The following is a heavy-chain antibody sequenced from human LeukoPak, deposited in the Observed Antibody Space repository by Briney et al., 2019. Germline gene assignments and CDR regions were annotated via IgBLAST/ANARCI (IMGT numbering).Heavy chain of an antibody. CDR3: ARVRRYYYDSSRSFDY. D-gene: IGHD3-22*01. CDR1: GVSISSGGYY. CDR2: IYYSGST. Sequence: SETLSLTCTVSGVSISSGGYYWSWIRQHPGKGLEWIGYIYYSGSTYCNPSLKSRVTISVDTSKNQFSLKLSSVTAADTAVYYCARVRRYYYDSSRSFDYWGQGTLVTVSS. J-gene: IGHJ4*02. V-gene: IGHV4-31*03.